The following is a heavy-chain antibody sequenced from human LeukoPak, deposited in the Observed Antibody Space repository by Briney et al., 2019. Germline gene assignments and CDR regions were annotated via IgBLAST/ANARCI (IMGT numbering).Heavy chain of an antibody. CDR1: GGSISSYY. D-gene: IGHD3-10*02. J-gene: IGHJ6*03. CDR3: ARMFQYYYMDV. V-gene: IGHV4-59*01. CDR2: IYSSGST. Sequence: SETLSLTCTVSGGSISSYYWSWIRQPPGKGLEWIGYIYSSGSTNYNPSLKSRVTISVDASRNQFSLKLSSVTAADTAMYYCARMFQYYYMDVWGKGTTVTVSS.